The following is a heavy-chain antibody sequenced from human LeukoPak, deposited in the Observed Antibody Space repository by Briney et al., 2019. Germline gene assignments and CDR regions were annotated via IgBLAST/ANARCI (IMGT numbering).Heavy chain of an antibody. Sequence: GGSLRLSCAASGFTVSSKYMSRVRQAPGKGLEWVSVIHGDGSTYYADSAKGRFTISRDNSKNTLYLQMNSLRAEDTAVYYCARGKSSDCTCIDYWGQGTLVTVSS. V-gene: IGHV3-53*01. D-gene: IGHD2-21*02. CDR3: ARGKSSDCTCIDY. CDR2: IHGDGST. CDR1: GFTVSSKY. J-gene: IGHJ4*02.